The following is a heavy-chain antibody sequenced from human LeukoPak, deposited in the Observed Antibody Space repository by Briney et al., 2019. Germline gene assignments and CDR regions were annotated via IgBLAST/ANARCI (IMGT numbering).Heavy chain of an antibody. J-gene: IGHJ4*02. Sequence: SVKVSCKASGGTFSSYAISWVRQAPGQGLEWMGGIIHIFGTANYAQKFQGRVTITTDESTSTAYMELSSLRSEDTAVYYCASTAILWIDVRAGFDYWGQGTLVTVSS. V-gene: IGHV1-69*05. CDR3: ASTAILWIDVRAGFDY. CDR2: IIHIFGTA. D-gene: IGHD3-10*01. CDR1: GGTFSSYA.